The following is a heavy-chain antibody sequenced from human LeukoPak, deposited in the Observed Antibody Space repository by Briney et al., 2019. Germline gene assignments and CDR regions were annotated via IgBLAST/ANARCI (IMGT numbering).Heavy chain of an antibody. CDR3: ARDRSPDFWSGYYRDAFDI. D-gene: IGHD3-3*01. Sequence: ASVKVSCKASGYTFTSYGISWVRQAPGQGLEWMGWISVYNGNTNYAQKLQGRVTMTTDTSTSTAYMELRSLRSDDTAVYYCARDRSPDFWSGYYRDAFDIWGQGTVVTVSS. V-gene: IGHV1-18*01. J-gene: IGHJ3*02. CDR2: ISVYNGNT. CDR1: GYTFTSYG.